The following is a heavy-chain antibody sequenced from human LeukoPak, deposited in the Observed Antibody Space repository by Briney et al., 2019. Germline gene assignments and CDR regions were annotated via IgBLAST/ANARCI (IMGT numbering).Heavy chain of an antibody. CDR3: AREWQGGVAAAGTRIEGDY. D-gene: IGHD6-13*01. CDR2: IKQDGSEK. CDR1: GFSVSGYW. V-gene: IGHV3-7*01. Sequence: GGSLRLSCAVSGFSVSGYWMTWVRQAPGKGLERVANIKQDGSEKNYVDSVKGRFTISRDNAENSLFLQMNSLRVEDTAVYYCAREWQGGVAAAGTRIEGDYWGQGTLVAVSS. J-gene: IGHJ4*02.